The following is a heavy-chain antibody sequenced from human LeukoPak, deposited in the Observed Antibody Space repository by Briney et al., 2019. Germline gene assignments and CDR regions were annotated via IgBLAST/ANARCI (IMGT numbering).Heavy chain of an antibody. CDR3: ATWGDTTAEYFQR. V-gene: IGHV3-7*01. CDR2: INPDGRDT. Sequence: GGSLRLSCAASGFTFSSYWMNWVRQAPGKGLEWVAHINPDGRDTYYVDSVKGRFTISRDNAQNSMYLQMNSLRVEDTAVYYCATWGDTTAEYFQRWGQGTLVTVSS. D-gene: IGHD2-21*02. J-gene: IGHJ1*01. CDR1: GFTFSSYW.